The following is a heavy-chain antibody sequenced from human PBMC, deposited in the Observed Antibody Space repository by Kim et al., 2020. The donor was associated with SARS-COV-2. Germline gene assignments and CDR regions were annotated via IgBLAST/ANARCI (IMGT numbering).Heavy chain of an antibody. D-gene: IGHD1-1*01. J-gene: IGHJ3*02. CDR3: TRVPGTTLACWDAFD. CDR2: IRSKRSSYAT. V-gene: IGHV3-73*01. Sequence: GGSLRLSCAASGFTFSGSAMRWVRQASGKGLEWVGRIRSKRSSYATAYAAPVQGRFTISRDDSTNMPHMHRKNLKTEATAEYYCTRVPGTTLACWDAFD. CDR1: GFTFSGSA.